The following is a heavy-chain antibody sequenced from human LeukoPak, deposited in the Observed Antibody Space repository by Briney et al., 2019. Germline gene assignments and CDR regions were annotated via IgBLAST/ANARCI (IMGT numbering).Heavy chain of an antibody. Sequence: PGGSLRLSCAASGFPFSSYAMTWVRQAPGKGLEWVSTTNSGGTTTYYAESVKGRFTISRDNSKNTLYLQMNSLRAEDTAVYYCAAWGYQLPAAWHYYYYMDVWGKGTTVTVSS. J-gene: IGHJ6*03. D-gene: IGHD2-2*01. CDR3: AAWGYQLPAAWHYYYYMDV. CDR1: GFPFSSYA. V-gene: IGHV3-23*01. CDR2: TNSGGTTT.